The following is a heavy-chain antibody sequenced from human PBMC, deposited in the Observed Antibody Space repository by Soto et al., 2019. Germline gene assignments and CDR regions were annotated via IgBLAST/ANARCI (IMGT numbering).Heavy chain of an antibody. CDR2: IIPIFGTA. D-gene: IGHD5-18*01. CDR1: GGTFSSYA. Sequence: GASVKVSCKASGGTFSSYAISWVRQAPGQGLEWMGGIIPIFGTANYAQKFQGRVTITADESTSTAYMELSSLRSEDTAVYYCAREGSDTTYHYYYGMDVWGQGTTVTVSS. V-gene: IGHV1-69*13. J-gene: IGHJ6*02. CDR3: AREGSDTTYHYYYGMDV.